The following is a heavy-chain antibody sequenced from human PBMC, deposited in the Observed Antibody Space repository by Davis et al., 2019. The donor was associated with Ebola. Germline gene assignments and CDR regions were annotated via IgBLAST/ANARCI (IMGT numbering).Heavy chain of an antibody. Sequence: GESLKISCEGSGFNFRNYGMNWVRQAPGKGLEWVAVIWYDGSHENYADSVRGRFTVSRDNPKNMLYLQMNNLGADDTAVYYCARLDDGGYASRIWGQGLQVIVSS. CDR2: IWYDGSHE. CDR1: GFNFRNYG. V-gene: IGHV3-33*01. CDR3: ARLDDGGYASRI. D-gene: IGHD4-23*01. J-gene: IGHJ4*01.